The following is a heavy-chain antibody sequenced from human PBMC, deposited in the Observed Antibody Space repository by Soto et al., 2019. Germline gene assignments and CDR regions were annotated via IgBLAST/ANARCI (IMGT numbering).Heavy chain of an antibody. J-gene: IGHJ3*01. CDR3: AKDQFKANGQFDAFDV. Sequence: EVQLLESGGGLVQSGGSVRLSCVASRFTFSDYAMSWVRQAPGKGLEWVSAIGGDGVNEHYTDSVKGRFTISRDNSKNTLYLQMNSLRAEDTAMYYCAKDQFKANGQFDAFDVWGQGTVVTVSS. V-gene: IGHV3-23*01. D-gene: IGHD2-8*01. CDR1: RFTFSDYA. CDR2: IGGDGVNE.